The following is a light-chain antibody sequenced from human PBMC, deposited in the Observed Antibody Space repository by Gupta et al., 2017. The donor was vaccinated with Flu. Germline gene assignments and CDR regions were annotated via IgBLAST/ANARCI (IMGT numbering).Light chain of an antibody. CDR2: AAS. Sequence: DIQMTQSPSSLSASVGDRVTITCRASQSISSYLNWYQQKPGKAPKLLIYAASSLQSGVPSRFSGSGSGTDFTLTISSLQPEDFATYYCQQGDSFGQGTKLEIK. CDR1: QSISSY. J-gene: IGKJ2*01. V-gene: IGKV1-39*01. CDR3: QQGDS.